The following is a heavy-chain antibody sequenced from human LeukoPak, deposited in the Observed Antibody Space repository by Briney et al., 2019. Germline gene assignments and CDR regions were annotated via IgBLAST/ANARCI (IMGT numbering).Heavy chain of an antibody. J-gene: IGHJ6*03. CDR3: ARGPRYSSSWTSNYYYYMDV. CDR2: INPSGGST. V-gene: IGHV1-2*02. CDR1: GYTFTSYY. Sequence: GASVKVSCKASGYTFTSYYMHWVRQAPGQGLEWMGIINPSGGSTNYAQKFQGRVTMTRDTSISTAYMELSRLRSDDTAVYYCARGPRYSSSWTSNYYYYMDVWGKGTTVTVSS. D-gene: IGHD6-13*01.